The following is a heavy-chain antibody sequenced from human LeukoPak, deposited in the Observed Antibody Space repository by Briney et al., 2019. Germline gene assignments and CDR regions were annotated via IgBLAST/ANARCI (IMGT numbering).Heavy chain of an antibody. V-gene: IGHV4-34*01. J-gene: IGHJ3*02. CDR2: INHSGST. CDR1: GGSFSGYY. CDR3: ARGLTLGYCSGGSCYSMFRQLNAFDI. Sequence: SETLSLTCAVYGGSFSGYYWSWIRQPPGKGLEWIGEINHSGSTDYNPSLKSRVTISVDTSKNQFSLKLSSVTAADTAVYYCARGLTLGYCSGGSCYSMFRQLNAFDIWGQGTMVTVSS. D-gene: IGHD2-15*01.